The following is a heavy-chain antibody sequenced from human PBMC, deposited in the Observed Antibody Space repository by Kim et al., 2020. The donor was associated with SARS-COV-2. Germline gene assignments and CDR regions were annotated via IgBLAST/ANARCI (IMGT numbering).Heavy chain of an antibody. CDR1: GFTFSSYG. D-gene: IGHD6-13*01. J-gene: IGHJ4*02. CDR2: IWYDGSNK. CDR3: AREGYSSSWYYFDY. Sequence: GGSLRLSCAASGFTFSSYGMHWVRQAPGKGLEWVAVIWYDGSNKYYADSVKGRFTISRDNSKNTLYLQMNSLRAEDTAVYYCAREGYSSSWYYFDYWGQGTLVTVSS. V-gene: IGHV3-33*01.